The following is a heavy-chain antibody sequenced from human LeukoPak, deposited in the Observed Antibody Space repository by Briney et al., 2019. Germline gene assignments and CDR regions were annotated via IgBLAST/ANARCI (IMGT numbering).Heavy chain of an antibody. CDR3: ARGSLSSGWYYFQH. Sequence: SETLSFTCTVSGGSISSYYWSWIRQPPGKGLEWIGYIYYSGSTNYNPSLKSRVTISVDTSKNQFSLKLSSVTAADTAVCYCARGSLSSGWYYFQHWGQGTLVTVSS. J-gene: IGHJ1*01. CDR2: IYYSGST. V-gene: IGHV4-59*01. CDR1: GGSISSYY. D-gene: IGHD6-19*01.